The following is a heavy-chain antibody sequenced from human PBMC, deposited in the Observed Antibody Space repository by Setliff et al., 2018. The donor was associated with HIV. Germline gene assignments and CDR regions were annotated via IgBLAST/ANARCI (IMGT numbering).Heavy chain of an antibody. J-gene: IGHJ2*01. D-gene: IGHD3-22*01. CDR1: GGSISSYY. Sequence: KLSEPLSLTCTVSGGSISSYYWSWFRQPPGKGLEWIGYIYYSGSSNYNPSLKSRVTISVDTSKNHFSLKLSSVTAADTAVYYCASLSSGSDWYFDLWGRGTLVTVSS. V-gene: IGHV4-59*01. CDR2: IYYSGSS. CDR3: ASLSSGSDWYFDL.